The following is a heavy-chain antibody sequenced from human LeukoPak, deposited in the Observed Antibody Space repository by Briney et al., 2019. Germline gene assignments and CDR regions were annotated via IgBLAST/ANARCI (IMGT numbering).Heavy chain of an antibody. CDR1: GFTFSSYA. V-gene: IGHV3-23*01. D-gene: IGHD3-22*01. CDR2: ISGSGGST. Sequence: PGGSLRLSCAASGFTFSSYAMSWVRQAPGKGLEWVSAISGSGGSTYCADSVKGRFTISRDNSKNTLYLQMNSLRAEDTAVYYCAKGPAMYYYDSTATGYFDYWGQGTLVTVSS. J-gene: IGHJ4*02. CDR3: AKGPAMYYYDSTATGYFDY.